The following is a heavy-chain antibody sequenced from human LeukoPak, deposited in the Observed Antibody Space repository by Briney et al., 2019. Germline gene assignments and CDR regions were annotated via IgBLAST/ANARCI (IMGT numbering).Heavy chain of an antibody. CDR3: AREKGLYEGFRLSDY. CDR2: ISAYNGNT. J-gene: IGHJ4*02. V-gene: IGHV1-18*01. CDR1: GYTFTSYG. D-gene: IGHD5/OR15-5a*01. Sequence: GASVKVSCKASGYTFTSYGISWVRQAPGQGLEWMGWISAYNGNTNYAQKLQGRVTMTADTSTSTAYMELRSLRSDDTAVYYCAREKGLYEGFRLSDYWGQGTLVTVSS.